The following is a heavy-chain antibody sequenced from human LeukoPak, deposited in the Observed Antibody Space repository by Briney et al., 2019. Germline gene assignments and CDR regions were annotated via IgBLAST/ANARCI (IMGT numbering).Heavy chain of an antibody. Sequence: GGSLRLSCAASGFTFSSSAMSWVRQAPGKGLEWVSIISGRGDGTYYAAPVKGRFTISRDNSKNTLYLQMNSLRAADTAVYYCAKPPVGATPYYFDYWGQGTLVTVSS. V-gene: IGHV3-23*01. CDR3: AKPPVGATPYYFDY. J-gene: IGHJ4*02. D-gene: IGHD1-26*01. CDR1: GFTFSSSA. CDR2: ISGRGDGT.